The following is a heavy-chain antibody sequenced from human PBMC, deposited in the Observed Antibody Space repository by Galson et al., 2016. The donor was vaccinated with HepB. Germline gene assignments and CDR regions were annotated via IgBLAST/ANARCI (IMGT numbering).Heavy chain of an antibody. CDR2: ISGSGRSS. D-gene: IGHD6-19*01. CDR1: GFSFSSYA. Sequence: SLRLSCAASGFSFSSYAMSWVRQAPGKGLEWVSSISGSGRSSYYADSVKGRFTISRDNSKNTLYLQMNSLRAEDTAVYFCAKPTRQDIAHGAQWNYWGQGTLVAVSS. J-gene: IGHJ4*02. CDR3: AKPTRQDIAHGAQWNY. V-gene: IGHV3-23*01.